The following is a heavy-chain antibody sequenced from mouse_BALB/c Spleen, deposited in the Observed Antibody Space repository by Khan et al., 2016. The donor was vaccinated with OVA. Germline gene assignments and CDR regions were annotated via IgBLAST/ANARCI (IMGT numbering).Heavy chain of an antibody. J-gene: IGHJ2*01. CDR1: GFTFSSFG. CDR2: ISSGSSTI. D-gene: IGHD2-1*01. CDR3: ERSLRNYYGPYYFDY. V-gene: IGHV5-17*02. Sequence: EVELVESGGGLVQPGGSRKLSCAASGFTFSSFGMHWVRQAPEKGLEWVAYISSGSSTIYYADTVKGRFTISRDNPKNTLFLQMTSLRSESTAMYYCERSLRNYYGPYYFDYWGQGTTLTVSS.